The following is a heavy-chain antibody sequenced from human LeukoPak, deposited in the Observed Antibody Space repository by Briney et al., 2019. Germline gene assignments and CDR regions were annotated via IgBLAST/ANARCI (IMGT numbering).Heavy chain of an antibody. CDR3: ARDLSSSTSCFSY. J-gene: IGHJ4*02. D-gene: IGHD2-2*01. CDR2: ISPSGNYI. V-gene: IGHV3-21*01. Sequence: GGALRLSCTACGFTFSSHSMNWVRQAPRKGLEWVSSISPSGNYIYYADSVEGRFTISRDNAKNSLYLQMNSLRAEDTAVYYCARDLSSSTSCFSYWGQGTLVTVSS. CDR1: GFTFSSHS.